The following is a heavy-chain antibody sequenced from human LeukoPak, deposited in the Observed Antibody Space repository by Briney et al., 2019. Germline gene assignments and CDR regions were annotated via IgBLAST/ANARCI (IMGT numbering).Heavy chain of an antibody. Sequence: GGSLRLSCAASGFTFSSYAMTWVRQAPGKGLEWVSAISGTGGSTYYADSVRGRFTISRDKSKNTLYLQMNSLRAEDTAVYYCAKENDYDILTGYGMGVWGQGTTVTVSS. CDR3: AKENDYDILTGYGMGV. CDR2: ISGTGGST. CDR1: GFTFSSYA. D-gene: IGHD3-9*01. J-gene: IGHJ6*02. V-gene: IGHV3-23*01.